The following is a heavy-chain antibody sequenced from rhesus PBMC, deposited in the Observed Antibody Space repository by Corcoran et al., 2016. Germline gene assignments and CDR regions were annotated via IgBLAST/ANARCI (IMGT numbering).Heavy chain of an antibody. CDR2: IGSSSGST. D-gene: IGHD6-25*01. J-gene: IGHJ4*01. CDR3: AGRLGRQLEHDY. V-gene: IGHV4-127*01. CDR1: GYSISSGYG. Sequence: QVQLQESGPGLVKPSETLSLPCAVSGYSISSGYGWSWIRQPQGKGLEWIRNIGSSSGSTNYNPSHNKRVTISKDTSKNQLSLKLSSVTAADTAVYYSAGRLGRQLEHDYWGQRGLVTVSS.